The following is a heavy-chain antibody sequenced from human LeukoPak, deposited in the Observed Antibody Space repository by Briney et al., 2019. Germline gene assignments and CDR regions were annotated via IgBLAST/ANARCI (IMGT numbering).Heavy chain of an antibody. CDR3: ARGMTTVTTGDY. CDR1: GYTFTSYD. CDR2: MNPNSGNT. V-gene: IGHV1-8*01. Sequence: ASVKVSCKASGYTFTSYDINWVRQATGQGLEWTGWMNPNSGNTGYAQKFQGRVTMTRNTSISTAYMELSSLRSEDTAVYYCARGMTTVTTGDYWGQGTLVTVSS. J-gene: IGHJ4*02. D-gene: IGHD4-17*01.